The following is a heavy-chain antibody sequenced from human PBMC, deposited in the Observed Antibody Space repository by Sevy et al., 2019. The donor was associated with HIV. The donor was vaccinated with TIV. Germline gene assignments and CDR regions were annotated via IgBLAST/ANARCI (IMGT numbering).Heavy chain of an antibody. CDR2: IFQSGAT. Sequence: SETLSLTCAVSGGSINSGGYSWSWIRQPPGKGLEWIGYIFQSGATYYIPSLQSRVSISVDMSKNQCSRNLRSVTAADTAVYYCARGRVGDSSSWYGAFDVWGQGTMVTVSS. J-gene: IGHJ3*01. D-gene: IGHD6-13*01. CDR3: ARGRVGDSSSWYGAFDV. CDR1: GGSINSGGYS. V-gene: IGHV4-30-2*01.